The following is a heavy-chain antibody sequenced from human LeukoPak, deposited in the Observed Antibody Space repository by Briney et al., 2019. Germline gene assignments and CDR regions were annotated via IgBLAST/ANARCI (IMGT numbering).Heavy chain of an antibody. J-gene: IGHJ4*02. D-gene: IGHD6-13*01. CDR1: GFTFSRYW. CDR2: IKEDGSEK. CDR3: ARIGYSGSSFDY. V-gene: IGHV3-7*05. Sequence: GGSLRLSCAASGFTFSRYWMSWVRQAPGKGLDWVASIKEDGSEKNYVDSLKGRFSISRDNARNSLRLQMNSLRAEDTAEYYCARIGYSGSSFDYWGQGTLVTVSS.